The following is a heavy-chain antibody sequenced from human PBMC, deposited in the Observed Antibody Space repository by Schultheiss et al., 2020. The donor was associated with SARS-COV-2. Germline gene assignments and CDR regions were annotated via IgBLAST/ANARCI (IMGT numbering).Heavy chain of an antibody. CDR1: GGTFSSYA. Sequence: SVKVSCKASGGTFSSYAISWVRQAPGQGLEWMGGIIPIFGTANYAQKFQGRVTITADESTSTAYMELSSLRSEDTAVYYCASPERIGTTVVTPGGFDYWGQGTLVTVSS. J-gene: IGHJ4*02. CDR2: IIPIFGTA. D-gene: IGHD4-23*01. CDR3: ASPERIGTTVVTPGGFDY. V-gene: IGHV1-69*13.